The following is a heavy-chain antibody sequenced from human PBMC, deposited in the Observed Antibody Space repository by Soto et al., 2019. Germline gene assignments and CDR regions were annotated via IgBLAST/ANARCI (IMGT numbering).Heavy chain of an antibody. CDR1: GGTFSSYA. J-gene: IGHJ6*02. Sequence: SVKVSCKASGGTFSSYAISWVRQAPGQGLEWMGGIFPIFGTANYAQKFQGRVTITADESTSTAYMELSSLRSEDTAVYYCARGKSLARRFLEWYPTYYYYGMDVWGQGTTVTVSS. V-gene: IGHV1-69*13. D-gene: IGHD3-3*01. CDR3: ARGKSLARRFLEWYPTYYYYGMDV. CDR2: IFPIFGTA.